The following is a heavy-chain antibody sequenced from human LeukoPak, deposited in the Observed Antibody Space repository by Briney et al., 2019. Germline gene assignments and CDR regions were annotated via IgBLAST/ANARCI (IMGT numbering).Heavy chain of an antibody. V-gene: IGHV3-33*01. D-gene: IGHD3-22*01. CDR3: ARSGYYDSRGDWFDP. J-gene: IGHJ5*02. CDR1: GFTFSSYG. CDR2: IWYDGSNK. Sequence: PGRSLRLSCAASGFTFSSYGMHWVRQAPGKGLEWVAVIWYDGSNKYYADSVKGRFTISRDNSKNTLYLQMNSLRAEDTAVYYCARSGYYDSRGDWFDPWGQGTLVTVSS.